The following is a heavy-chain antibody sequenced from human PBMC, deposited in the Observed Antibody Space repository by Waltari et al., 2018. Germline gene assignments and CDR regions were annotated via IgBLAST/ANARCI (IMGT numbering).Heavy chain of an antibody. J-gene: IGHJ4*02. CDR1: GRTFSSYA. D-gene: IGHD3-3*01. CDR2: IIPIFGTA. V-gene: IGHV1-69*05. CDR3: ARTHYDFWSGYYTGGFDY. Sequence: QLQPAQPGADVNNPGSSVKVFCKASGRTFSSYAISCVRQAPGQGLEWMGGIIPIFGTANYAQKFQGRVTMTTDESTSTAYMELSSLRSEDTAVYYCARTHYDFWSGYYTGGFDYWGQGTLVTVSS.